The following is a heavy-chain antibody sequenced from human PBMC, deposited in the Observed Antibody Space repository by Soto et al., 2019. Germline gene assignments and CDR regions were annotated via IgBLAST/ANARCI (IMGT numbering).Heavy chain of an antibody. CDR2: MTPGNGAT. V-gene: IGHV1-46*01. D-gene: IGHD1-26*01. Sequence: QVQLVQSGAEVKMPGASVKVSCKAYGFTLTNHHVHWVRLAPGQGLEWMGIMTPGNGATSYAQKFPDRVAFTRATSTSTVYLERSSVRSEYTAVYYCAREASGTSMKWGFALWGQGTLVTVSS. CDR1: GFTLTNHH. CDR3: AREASGTSMKWGFAL. J-gene: IGHJ4*02.